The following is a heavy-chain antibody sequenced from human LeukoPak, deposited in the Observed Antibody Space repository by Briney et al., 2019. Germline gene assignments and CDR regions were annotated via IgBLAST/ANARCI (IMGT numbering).Heavy chain of an antibody. Sequence: GGSLRLSCAASGFTFSNYGMHWVRQAPGKGLEWVAVIWYDGSNKYYADSVKGRFTVSRDNSKNMLYLQMNSLRAEDTAVYYCAREGYDILTGYYLDNWGQGTLVTVSS. CDR1: GFTFSNYG. CDR3: AREGYDILTGYYLDN. CDR2: IWYDGSNK. D-gene: IGHD3-9*01. J-gene: IGHJ4*02. V-gene: IGHV3-33*01.